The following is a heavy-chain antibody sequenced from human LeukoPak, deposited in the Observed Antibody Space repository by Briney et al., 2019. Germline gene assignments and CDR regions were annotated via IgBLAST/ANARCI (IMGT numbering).Heavy chain of an antibody. D-gene: IGHD2-2*01. CDR2: IYTSEST. J-gene: IGHJ3*02. Sequence: PSETLSLTCTVSGGSISSGSYYCSWIRQPAGKGLEWIGHIYTSESTNYNPSLKSRVTISVDTSKNQFSLKLSSVTAADTAVYSCARDPVPAYAFDIWGQGTMVTVSS. CDR1: GGSISSGSYY. V-gene: IGHV4-61*09. CDR3: ARDPVPAYAFDI.